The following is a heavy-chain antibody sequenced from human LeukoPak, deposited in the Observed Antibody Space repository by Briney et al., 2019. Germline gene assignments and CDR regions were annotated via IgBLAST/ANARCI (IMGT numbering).Heavy chain of an antibody. J-gene: IGHJ4*02. CDR1: GASISNYY. V-gene: IGHV4-59*01. CDR2: IYYSGST. Sequence: PSETLSLTCSVSGASISNYYRTWIRQPPGKGLEWIGYIYYSGSTNYNPSLKSRVTISVDTSKNQFSLKLSSVTAADTAVYYCARGDTATVPVDYWGQGTLVTVSS. CDR3: ARGDTATVPVDY. D-gene: IGHD5-18*01.